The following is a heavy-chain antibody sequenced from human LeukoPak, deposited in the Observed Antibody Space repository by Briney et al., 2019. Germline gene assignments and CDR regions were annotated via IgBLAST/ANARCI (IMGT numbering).Heavy chain of an antibody. D-gene: IGHD2-21*02. CDR1: GFTFINYA. CDR3: AKDRTDDCGGDCSLPTWFAG. J-gene: IGHJ5*02. Sequence: GGSLRLSFSASGFTFINYAMNSVRQAPGKGLECVSAISDSGNKTYYADSVKGRFPIARDNSRSTVYLQLKSLRAEDTSVYYCAKDRTDDCGGDCSLPTWFAGWGERRPVIASS. V-gene: IGHV3-23*01. CDR2: ISDSGNKT.